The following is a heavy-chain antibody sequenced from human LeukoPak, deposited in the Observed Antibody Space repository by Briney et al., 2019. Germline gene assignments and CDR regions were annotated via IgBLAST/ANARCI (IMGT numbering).Heavy chain of an antibody. J-gene: IGHJ4*02. Sequence: SETLSLTCTVSGGSISSYYWSWLRQPPGKGLEWVGHMHYSGSTSYNPSLKSRITISVDTSKNQFSLKLSSVTAADTAVYYCAAGQQWLIYDYWGQGTLVTVSS. CDR2: MHYSGST. CDR1: GGSISSYY. CDR3: AAGQQWLIYDY. D-gene: IGHD6-19*01. V-gene: IGHV4-59*01.